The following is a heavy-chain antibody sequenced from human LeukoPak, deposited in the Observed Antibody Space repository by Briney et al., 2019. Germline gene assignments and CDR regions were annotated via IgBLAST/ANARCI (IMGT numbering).Heavy chain of an antibody. D-gene: IGHD3-22*01. J-gene: IGHJ3*02. CDR1: GGSFSGYY. CDR3: ARVYDSSGYAFDAFDI. CDR2: INHSGST. Sequence: SETLSLTCAVYGGSFSGYYWSWIRQPPGKGLEWIGEINHSGSTNYNPSLKSRVTMSVDTSKNQFCLKLSSVTAVDTAVYYCARVYDSSGYAFDAFDIWGQGTMVTVSS. V-gene: IGHV4-34*01.